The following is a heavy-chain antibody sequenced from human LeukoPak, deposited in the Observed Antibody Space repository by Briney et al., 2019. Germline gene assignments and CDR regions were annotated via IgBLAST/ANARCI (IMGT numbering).Heavy chain of an antibody. J-gene: IGHJ6*02. CDR2: IYPGDSDT. D-gene: IGHD2-15*01. CDR3: ARVYCSGGSCYSAFYYGMDV. CDR1: GYSFTSYW. V-gene: IGHV5-51*01. Sequence: GESLKISCKGSGYSFTSYWIGWVRQTPGKGLEWMGIIYPGDSDTRYSPSFQGQVTISADKSISTAYLQWSSLKASDTAMYYCARVYCSGGSCYSAFYYGMDVWGQGTTVTVSS.